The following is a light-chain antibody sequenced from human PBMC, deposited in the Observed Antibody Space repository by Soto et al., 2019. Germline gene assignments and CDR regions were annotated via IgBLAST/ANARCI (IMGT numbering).Light chain of an antibody. CDR1: NIGSKS. CDR3: QLRYSSNDYLG. CDR2: DDT. Sequence: SYELTQPPSVSVAPGQTARITCEGHNIGSKSVHWYQLRPGQAPEVVLYDDTDRPSGIPERFSGSNSGDTATLTITRVEAGDVADYYCQLRYSSNDYLGFCGGTKLTVL. V-gene: IGLV3-21*02. J-gene: IGLJ3*02.